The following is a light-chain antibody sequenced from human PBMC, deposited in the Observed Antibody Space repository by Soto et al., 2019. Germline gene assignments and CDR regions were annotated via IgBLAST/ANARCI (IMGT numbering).Light chain of an antibody. CDR2: DAS. CDR3: QQRSNWPWT. CDR1: QSVSSY. Sequence: EIVLSQSPATLSLSPGERATLSCRARQSVSSYLAWYQQKPGQAPRLLIYDASNRATGIPARFSGGGSGTDFTLTISSLEPEDFAVYYCQQRSNWPWTFGQGTKVDIK. V-gene: IGKV3-11*01. J-gene: IGKJ1*01.